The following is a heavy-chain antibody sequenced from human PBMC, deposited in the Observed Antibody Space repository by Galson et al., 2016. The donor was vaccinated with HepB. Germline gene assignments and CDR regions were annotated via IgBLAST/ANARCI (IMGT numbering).Heavy chain of an antibody. CDR2: ISTYNGNT. CDR3: ARGTVMAYSSSTFFDY. D-gene: IGHD6-6*01. Sequence: SGYTFSAYHINWVRQAPGQGLEWLGWISTYNGNTKFAQKIQDRVTMTRDTSTSTAYMQLRGLRSDDTAVYYCARGTVMAYSSSTFFDYWGQGTLVTVSS. CDR1: GYTFSAYH. J-gene: IGHJ4*02. V-gene: IGHV1-18*01.